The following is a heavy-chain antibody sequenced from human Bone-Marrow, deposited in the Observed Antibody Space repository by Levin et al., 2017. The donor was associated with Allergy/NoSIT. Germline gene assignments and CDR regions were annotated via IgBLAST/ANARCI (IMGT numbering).Heavy chain of an antibody. D-gene: IGHD6-19*01. CDR3: AKIDSSGWYY. CDR1: GFTFSSYG. Sequence: GESLKISCAASGFTFSSYGMHWVRQAPGKGLEWVAVISYDGSNKYYADSVKGRFTISRDNSKNTLYLQMNSLRAEDTAVYYCAKIDSSGWYYWGQGTLVTVSS. V-gene: IGHV3-30*18. CDR2: ISYDGSNK. J-gene: IGHJ4*02.